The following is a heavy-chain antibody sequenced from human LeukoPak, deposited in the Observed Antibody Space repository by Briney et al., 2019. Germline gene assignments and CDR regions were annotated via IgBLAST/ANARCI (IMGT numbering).Heavy chain of an antibody. CDR2: INSDGTST. CDR3: AREDYSNYILH. J-gene: IGHJ4*02. CDR1: GFTFSRYW. Sequence: PGGSLRLSCADSGFTFSRYWMHWVRQAPGKGLVWVSRINSDGTSTRYADSVKGRFTISRDNAKNTLYLQMNSLRAEDSAVYYCAREDYSNYILHWGQETLVTVSS. D-gene: IGHD4-11*01. V-gene: IGHV3-74*01.